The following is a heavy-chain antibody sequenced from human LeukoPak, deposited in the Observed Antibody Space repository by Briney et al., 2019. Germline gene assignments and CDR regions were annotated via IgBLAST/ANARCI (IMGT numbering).Heavy chain of an antibody. J-gene: IGHJ4*02. D-gene: IGHD6-6*01. Sequence: SETLSLTCAVYGGSFSGYYWSWLRQPPGKGLEWIGEINHSGSTNYNPSLKSRVTISVDTSKNQFSLKLSSVTAADTAVYYCATRYSSSWVGTVDYWAREPWSPSPQ. V-gene: IGHV4-34*01. CDR3: ATRYSSSWVGTVDY. CDR1: GGSFSGYY. CDR2: INHSGST.